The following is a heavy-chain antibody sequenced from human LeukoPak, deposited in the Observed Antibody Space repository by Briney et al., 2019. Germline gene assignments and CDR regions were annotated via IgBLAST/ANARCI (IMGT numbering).Heavy chain of an antibody. CDR2: IYTSGST. CDR3: ARALAYSSGWYEVY. Sequence: MSSETLSLTCTVSGGSISSGSYYWRWIRQPAGKGLEWIGRIYTSGSTNYNPSLRSRVTISVDTSKNQFSLKLSSVTAADTAVYYCARALAYSSGWYEVYWGQGTLVTVSS. J-gene: IGHJ4*02. D-gene: IGHD6-19*01. V-gene: IGHV4-61*02. CDR1: GGSISSGSYY.